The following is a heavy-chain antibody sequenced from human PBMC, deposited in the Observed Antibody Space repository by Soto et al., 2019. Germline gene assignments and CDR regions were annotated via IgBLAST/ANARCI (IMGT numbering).Heavy chain of an antibody. V-gene: IGHV3-23*01. CDR2: ISGGGDAA. J-gene: IGHJ2*01. Sequence: EVQLLESGGGLVQPGGSLRLSCAGSGFTFINYAMNWVRQVPGKGLEWVSSISGGGDAAFFPDSVRGRFTISRDNSKNTVTLLMNSLGVDDTAVYYCARKILGSTSRPNYWYFDVWGRGTLVTVSS. CDR3: ARKILGSTSRPNYWYFDV. D-gene: IGHD3-16*01. CDR1: GFTFINYA.